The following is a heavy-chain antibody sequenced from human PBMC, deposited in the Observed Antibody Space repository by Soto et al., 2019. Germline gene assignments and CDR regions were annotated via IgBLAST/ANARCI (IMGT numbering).Heavy chain of an antibody. D-gene: IGHD3-10*01. CDR2: IIPLLNIP. Sequence: QVQLVQSGAEVKKPGSSVKVSCKASGGTFSRNTISWVRQAPGQGLEWMGRIIPLLNIPNYAQNFQGRVMMTADRPTTTVYMEVSSLKSEDTAVYYCARDRGLVSAVGGKMVNHYGLDVWGQGTTVTVSS. CDR3: ARDRGLVSAVGGKMVNHYGLDV. V-gene: IGHV1-69*08. CDR1: GGTFSRNT. J-gene: IGHJ6*02.